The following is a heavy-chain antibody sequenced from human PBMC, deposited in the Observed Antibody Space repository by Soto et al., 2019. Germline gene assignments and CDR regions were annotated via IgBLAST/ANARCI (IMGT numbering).Heavy chain of an antibody. CDR1: GFTFDNYA. Sequence: EVQLVESGGVVVQPGGSLRLSCAASGFTFDNYAMHWVRQAPGKGLEWVSVISRDGGSTYYADSVKVRFTTARDNSKLSLYLQMKRLGVEDTAVYYRVKDQCTRMSCYTVTHTSDYYYGPDVCGRGTAVAV. V-gene: IGHV3-43D*03. J-gene: IGHJ6*02. CDR2: ISRDGGST. CDR3: VKDQCTRMSCYTVTHTSDYYYGPDV. D-gene: IGHD2-2*02.